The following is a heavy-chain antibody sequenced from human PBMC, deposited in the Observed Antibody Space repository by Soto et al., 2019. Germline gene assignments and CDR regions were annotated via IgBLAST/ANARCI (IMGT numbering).Heavy chain of an antibody. CDR2: IYHSGYT. Sequence: QLQLQESGSGLVKPSQTLSLTCAVSGGSISSGGYSWSWIRQPPGKGLEWIGYIYHSGYTYCNPSLKSRVTISVERSKNQFSLKLSSVTAADTDVYYCARDNYGDYGYGMDVWGQGTTVTVSS. J-gene: IGHJ6*02. CDR1: GGSISSGGYS. CDR3: ARDNYGDYGYGMDV. V-gene: IGHV4-30-2*01. D-gene: IGHD4-17*01.